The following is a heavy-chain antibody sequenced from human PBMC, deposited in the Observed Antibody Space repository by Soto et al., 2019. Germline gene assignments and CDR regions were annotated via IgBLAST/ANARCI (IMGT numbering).Heavy chain of an antibody. J-gene: IGHJ6*04. Sequence: SVNVSCKASGGTFSIYGFSWVRQAPGQGPEWIGGIIPILTTPNYAQKFQGRVTIVADESTTTVYMELSSLKFEDTAVYYCATSVGIAPHGEDGTEVWGKGNSVNVSS. V-gene: IGHV1-69*13. CDR3: ATSVGIAPHGEDGTEV. D-gene: IGHD2-21*01. CDR1: GGTFSIYG. CDR2: IIPILTTP.